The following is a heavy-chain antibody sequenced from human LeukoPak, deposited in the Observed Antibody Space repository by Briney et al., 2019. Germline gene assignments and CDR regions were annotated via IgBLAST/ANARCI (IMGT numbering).Heavy chain of an antibody. CDR1: GFTFSSYW. V-gene: IGHV3-48*01. Sequence: GGSLRLSCAASGFTFSSYWMSWVRQAPGKGLEWVSYISSSSSTIYYADSVKGRFTISRDNAKNSLYLQMNSLRAEDTAVYYCARSDYGDHFDYWGQGTLVTVSS. CDR2: ISSSSSTI. D-gene: IGHD4-17*01. CDR3: ARSDYGDHFDY. J-gene: IGHJ4*02.